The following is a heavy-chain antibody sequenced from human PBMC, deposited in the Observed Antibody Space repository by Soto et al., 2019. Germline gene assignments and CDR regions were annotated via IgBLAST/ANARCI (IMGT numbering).Heavy chain of an antibody. V-gene: IGHV4-59*01. J-gene: IGHJ3*02. CDR1: GGSISSYY. CDR2: IYYSGST. Sequence: PSETLSLTCTVSGGSISSYYRSWIRQPPGKGLEWIGYIYYSGSTNYNPSLKSRVNISVDTSKNQFSLKLSSVTAADTAVYYCASISAVAGFGAFDIWGQGTMVTVSS. D-gene: IGHD6-19*01. CDR3: ASISAVAGFGAFDI.